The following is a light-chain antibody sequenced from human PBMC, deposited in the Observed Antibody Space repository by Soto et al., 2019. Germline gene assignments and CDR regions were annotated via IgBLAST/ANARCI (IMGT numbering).Light chain of an antibody. CDR3: QQYESTPPT. V-gene: IGKV4-1*01. Sequence: DIVMTQSPDSLAVSLGERATINCKSSQSVLYSSNNKNYLAWYQQRPGQPPKLLIYWASTRESGVPDRFSGSGSGTDFTVNITRLQAEDVAVYYCQQYESTPPTFGQGTKLEI. J-gene: IGKJ2*01. CDR1: QSVLYSSNNKNY. CDR2: WAS.